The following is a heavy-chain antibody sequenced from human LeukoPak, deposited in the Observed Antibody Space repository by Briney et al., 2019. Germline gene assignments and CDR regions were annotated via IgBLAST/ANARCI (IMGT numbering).Heavy chain of an antibody. Sequence: PGGSLRLSCAASGFTFNSFGMSWVRQAPGKGLEWLSYISSSSSTIYYADSVRSRFTISRDNAKNSLYLQMNSLRAEDTAVYYCARLPSYYYDFWSGYPNDYWGQGTLVTVSS. D-gene: IGHD3-3*01. CDR1: GFTFNSFG. CDR3: ARLPSYYYDFWSGYPNDY. CDR2: ISSSSSTI. J-gene: IGHJ4*02. V-gene: IGHV3-48*04.